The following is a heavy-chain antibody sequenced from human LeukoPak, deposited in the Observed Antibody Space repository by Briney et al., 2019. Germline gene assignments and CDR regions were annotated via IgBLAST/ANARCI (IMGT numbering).Heavy chain of an antibody. CDR3: ARDPGVYYYDSSCYFNY. V-gene: IGHV3-11*01. Sequence: GVSLRLSCAASGFTFSDYYMSWIRQAPGKGLEWVSYISSSGSTIYYAHSVKGRFTISRDNAKNPLYLQMNSLRGEDTAVYYCARDPGVYYYDSSCYFNYWGQGTLVTVSS. CDR1: GFTFSDYY. D-gene: IGHD3-22*01. J-gene: IGHJ4*02. CDR2: ISSSGSTI.